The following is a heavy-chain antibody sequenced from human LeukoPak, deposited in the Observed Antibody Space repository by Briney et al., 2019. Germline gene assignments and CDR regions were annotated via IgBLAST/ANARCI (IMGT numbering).Heavy chain of an antibody. V-gene: IGHV4-34*01. CDR3: ATVAAAGTSRWFDP. J-gene: IGHJ5*02. CDR2: INHSGST. Sequence: PSETLSLTCAVYGGSFSGYYWSWIRQPPGKGLEWIGEINHSGSTNYNPSLKSRVTISVDTSKNQFSLKLSSVTAADTAVYYCATVAAAGTSRWFDPWGQGTLVTVSS. CDR1: GGSFSGYY. D-gene: IGHD6-13*01.